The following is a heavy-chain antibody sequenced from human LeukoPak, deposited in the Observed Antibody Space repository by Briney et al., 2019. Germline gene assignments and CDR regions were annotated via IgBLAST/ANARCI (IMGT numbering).Heavy chain of an antibody. J-gene: IGHJ6*02. Sequence: PSQTLSLTCTVSGVSISSGGYYWRWIRQHPGKGLEWIGYIYYSGSTYYNPSLKSRVTISVDTSKNQFSLKLSSVTAADTAVYYCARDRAYCGGDCLLYGMDVWGQGTTVTVSS. CDR3: ARDRAYCGGDCLLYGMDV. V-gene: IGHV4-31*03. CDR2: IYYSGST. D-gene: IGHD2-21*02. CDR1: GVSISSGGYY.